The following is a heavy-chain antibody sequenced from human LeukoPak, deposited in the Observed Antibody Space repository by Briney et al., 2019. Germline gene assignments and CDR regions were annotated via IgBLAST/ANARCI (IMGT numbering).Heavy chain of an antibody. J-gene: IGHJ5*02. V-gene: IGHV4-59*08. CDR2: IYYSGST. CDR1: GGSISSYY. Sequence: PSETLSLTCTVSGGSISSYYWSWIRQPPGKGLEWIGYIYYSGSTNYNPSLKSRVTISVDTSKNQFSLKLSSVTAADTAVYYRARVGSEYYYDSSTTNWFDPWGQGTLVTVSS. D-gene: IGHD3-22*01. CDR3: ARVGSEYYYDSSTTNWFDP.